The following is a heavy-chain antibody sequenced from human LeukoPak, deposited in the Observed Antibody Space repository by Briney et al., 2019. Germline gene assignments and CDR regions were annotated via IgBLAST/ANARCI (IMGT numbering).Heavy chain of an antibody. CDR2: ISYDGSNK. Sequence: PGGSLRLSCAASGFTFSSYGMHWVRRAPGKGLEWVAVISYDGSNKYYADSVKGRFTISRDNSKNTLYLQMNSLRAEDTAVYYCATDIARSDYGDYGFDYWGQGTLVTVSS. V-gene: IGHV3-33*05. J-gene: IGHJ4*02. D-gene: IGHD4-17*01. CDR3: ATDIARSDYGDYGFDY. CDR1: GFTFSSYG.